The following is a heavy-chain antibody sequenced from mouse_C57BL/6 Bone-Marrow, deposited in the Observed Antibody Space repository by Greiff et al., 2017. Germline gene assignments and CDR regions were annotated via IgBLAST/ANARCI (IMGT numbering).Heavy chain of an antibody. CDR1: GYTFTDYN. Sequence: VQLKQSGPELVKPGASVKLPCKASGYTFTDYNMDWVKQSHGKSLEWIGDINPNNGGTIYNHKFKGKATLTVDKSYSTAYLELRSPTSEDTAVYYCARDYDYAMDYWGQGTSVTVSS. CDR2: INPNNGGT. J-gene: IGHJ4*01. V-gene: IGHV1-18*01. CDR3: ARDYDYAMDY. D-gene: IGHD1-1*01.